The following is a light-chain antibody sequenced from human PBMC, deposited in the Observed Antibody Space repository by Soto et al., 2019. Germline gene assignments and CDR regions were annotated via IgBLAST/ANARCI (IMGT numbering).Light chain of an antibody. CDR1: QSIVYSDGKTY. J-gene: IGKJ2*01. CDR3: MQSTHCPPFT. Sequence: DVVMTQYPLSLRVTLGQPASISCRSSQSIVYSDGKTYLSWFQQRPGQPPRRQIYKVSNRDSEVPDRFSGSGSGTDFTRKITTVEAEDVWVYDCMQSTHCPPFTFGQGTKLEIK. CDR2: KVS. V-gene: IGKV2-30*01.